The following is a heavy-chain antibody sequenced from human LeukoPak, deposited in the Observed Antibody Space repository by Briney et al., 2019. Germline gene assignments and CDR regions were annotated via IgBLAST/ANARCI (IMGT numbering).Heavy chain of an antibody. CDR1: GYTFASYG. Sequence: GASVKVSCKTSGYTFASYGINWVRQAPGQGLEWMGWISAYNGNINYAQKFQGRVTMTTDTSTSTVYLELRSLRSDDTAIYYCARAGGRVVTAIDASWGQGTLVTVSS. CDR2: ISAYNGNI. CDR3: ARAGGRVVTAIDAS. J-gene: IGHJ5*02. V-gene: IGHV1-18*01. D-gene: IGHD2-21*02.